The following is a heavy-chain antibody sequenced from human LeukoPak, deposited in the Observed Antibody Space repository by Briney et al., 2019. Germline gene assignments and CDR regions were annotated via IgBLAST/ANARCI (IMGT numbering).Heavy chain of an antibody. D-gene: IGHD3-10*01. V-gene: IGHV3-21*01. J-gene: IGHJ6*02. CDR2: ISSSSSYI. CDR1: GFTFSSYS. Sequence: GGSLRLSCAASGFTFSSYSMNWVRQAPGKGLEWVSSISSSSSYIYYADSVKGRFTISRDNAKNSLYLQMNSLRAEDTAVYYCAKDGLDGSGSSNYYYYGMDVWGQGTTVTVSS. CDR3: AKDGLDGSGSSNYYYYGMDV.